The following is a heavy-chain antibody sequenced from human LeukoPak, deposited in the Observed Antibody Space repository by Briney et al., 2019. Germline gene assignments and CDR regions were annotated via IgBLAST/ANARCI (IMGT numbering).Heavy chain of an antibody. V-gene: IGHV1-8*01. CDR2: MNPNSGNT. J-gene: IGHJ4*02. CDR1: GYTFTSYD. Sequence: PGASVKVSCKASGYTFTSYDINWVRQATGQGLEWMGWMNPNSGNTGYAQKFQGRVTMTRDTSTSTVYMELSSLRSEDTAVYYCARGTYSYGYLDFDYWGQGTLVTVSS. D-gene: IGHD5-18*01. CDR3: ARGTYSYGYLDFDY.